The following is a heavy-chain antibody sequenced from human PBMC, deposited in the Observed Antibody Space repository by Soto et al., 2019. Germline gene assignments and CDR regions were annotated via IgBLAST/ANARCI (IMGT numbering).Heavy chain of an antibody. V-gene: IGHV4-59*01. CDR3: ARDADYMVRGVANAFDI. CDR2: IYYSGST. CDR1: GGSISSYY. D-gene: IGHD3-10*01. J-gene: IGHJ3*02. Sequence: SETLSLTCTVSGGSISSYYWSWIRQPPGKGLEWIGYIYYSGSTNYNPSLKSRVTISVDTSKNQFSLKLSSVTAADTAVYYCARDADYMVRGVANAFDIWGQGTMVTVSS.